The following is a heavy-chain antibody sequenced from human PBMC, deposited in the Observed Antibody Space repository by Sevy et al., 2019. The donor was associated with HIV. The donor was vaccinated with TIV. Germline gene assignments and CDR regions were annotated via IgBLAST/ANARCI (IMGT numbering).Heavy chain of an antibody. CDR1: GGSVSSGSYY. CDR2: IYYSEST. Sequence: SETLSLTCTVSGGSVSSGSYYWSWIRQPPGKGLEWIGYIYYSESTNYNPSLKSRVTISVDTSKNQFSLKLSSVTAADTAVYYCARSEKGYSGYDSPPFYYYYYYMDVWGKGTTVTVSS. J-gene: IGHJ6*03. CDR3: ARSEKGYSGYDSPPFYYYYYYMDV. D-gene: IGHD5-12*01. V-gene: IGHV4-61*01.